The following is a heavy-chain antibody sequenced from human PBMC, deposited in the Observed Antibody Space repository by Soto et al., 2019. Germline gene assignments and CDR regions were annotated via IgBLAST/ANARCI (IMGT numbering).Heavy chain of an antibody. CDR2: ISIGDYT. CDR3: AKSGPYYFDY. CDR1: GFTFSNYA. D-gene: IGHD3-10*01. V-gene: IGHV3-23*01. Sequence: PGGSLRLSCAASGFTFSNYAMSWVRQAPGKGLEWVSTISIGDYTYYADSVKGRFTISRDNSKNTLYLQMNSLRGEDTAVYYCAKSGPYYFDYWGQGTLVTVSS. J-gene: IGHJ4*02.